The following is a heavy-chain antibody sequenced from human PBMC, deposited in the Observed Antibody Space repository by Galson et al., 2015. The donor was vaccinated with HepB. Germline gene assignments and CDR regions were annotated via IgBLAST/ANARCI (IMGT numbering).Heavy chain of an antibody. Sequence: SLRLSCAASGFTFSSYSMNWVRQAPGKGLEWVSYISSSSTIYYADSVKGRFTISRDNSKNTLYLQMNSLRAEDTAVYYCAKVQHIVVVTDIDYWGQGTLVTVSS. D-gene: IGHD2-21*02. J-gene: IGHJ4*02. CDR2: ISSSSTI. V-gene: IGHV3-48*01. CDR1: GFTFSSYS. CDR3: AKVQHIVVVTDIDY.